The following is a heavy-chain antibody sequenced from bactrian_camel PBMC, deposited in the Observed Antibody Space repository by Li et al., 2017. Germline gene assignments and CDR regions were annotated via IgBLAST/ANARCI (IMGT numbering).Heavy chain of an antibody. CDR2: IDKAGKT. Sequence: VQLVESGGGLVQPGGSLRLSCAASGFTFSIYAMSWVRQAPGKGLEWVSLIDKAGKTYYEDSVRGRFTISQDTAMNTVSLQMNTLKPEDTSMYRCAAGRACIDLGRGRPDYWGQGTQVTVS. J-gene: IGHJ4*01. CDR1: GFTFSIYA. V-gene: IGHV3S10*01. CDR3: AAGRACIDLGRGRPDY. D-gene: IGHD4*01.